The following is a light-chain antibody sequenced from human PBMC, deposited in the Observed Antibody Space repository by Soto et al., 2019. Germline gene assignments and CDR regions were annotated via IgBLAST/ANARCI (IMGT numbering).Light chain of an antibody. V-gene: IGKV1-5*03. J-gene: IGKJ1*01. CDR2: KAS. Sequence: DIQMTQSPSTLSGSVGDRVIITCRASQTISSWLAWYQQKPGKAPKLLIYKASTLKSGVPSRFSGSGSGTEFTLTTSSLQPDDFATYYCQHYNSYSEAFGQGTKV. CDR1: QTISSW. CDR3: QHYNSYSEA.